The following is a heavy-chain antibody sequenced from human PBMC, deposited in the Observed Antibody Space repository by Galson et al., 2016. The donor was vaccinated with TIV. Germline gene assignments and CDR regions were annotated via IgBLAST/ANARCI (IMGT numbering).Heavy chain of an antibody. D-gene: IGHD1-26*01. CDR1: GFTFDDFV. J-gene: IGHJ3*01. CDR2: MTWNGNEI. Sequence: ASGFTFDDFVMHWVRQAPGKGLEWVSGMTWNGNEIGYADSVRGRFTISRDSATNSLYLQMNSLRPEDTALYFCSRGILGVHTVAFDVWAKGQWSPSL. CDR3: SRGILGVHTVAFDV. V-gene: IGHV3-9*01.